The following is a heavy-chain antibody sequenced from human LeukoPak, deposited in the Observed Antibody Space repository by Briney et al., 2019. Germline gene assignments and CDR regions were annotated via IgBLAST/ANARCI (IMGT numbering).Heavy chain of an antibody. V-gene: IGHV4-59*12. J-gene: IGHJ3*02. D-gene: IGHD5-24*01. CDR2: IYYSGST. CDR3: ARERRWLQLSGDAFDI. CDR1: GGSISSYY. Sequence: SETLSLTCTVSGGSISSYYWSWIRQSPGKGLEWIGYIYYSGSTNYNPSLKSRVTMSVDTSNNQFSLKLTSLTAADTAIYYCARERRWLQLSGDAFDIWGQGTMVTVSS.